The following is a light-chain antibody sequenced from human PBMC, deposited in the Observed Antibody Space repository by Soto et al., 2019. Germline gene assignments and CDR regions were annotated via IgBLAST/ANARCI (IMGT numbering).Light chain of an antibody. CDR3: QQYGNSPIT. CDR2: DAS. J-gene: IGKJ5*01. V-gene: IGKV3-20*01. Sequence: EIVLTQSPVTLSLSPGEIATLSCSASQSISSNYLAWYQHKLGQAPRLLIYDASSKATGTPDRFSGSGSGTDFTLTISRLEPEDFAVYYCQQYGNSPITFGQGTRLEI. CDR1: QSISSNY.